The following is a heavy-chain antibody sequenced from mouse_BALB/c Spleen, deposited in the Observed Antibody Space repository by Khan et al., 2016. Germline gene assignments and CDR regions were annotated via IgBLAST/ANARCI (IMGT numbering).Heavy chain of an antibody. CDR3: AEDYYGSNWFAY. Sequence: QIQLVQFGPELKKPGETVKISCKASGYTFTNYGMNWVKQAPGKGLKWMGWINTNTGEPTYAEEFKGRFAFSLETSASTAYLQINNLKNEDTATYFCAEDYYGSNWFAYWGQGTLVTVSA. CDR1: GYTFTNYG. CDR2: INTNTGEP. D-gene: IGHD1-1*01. V-gene: IGHV9-3*02. J-gene: IGHJ3*01.